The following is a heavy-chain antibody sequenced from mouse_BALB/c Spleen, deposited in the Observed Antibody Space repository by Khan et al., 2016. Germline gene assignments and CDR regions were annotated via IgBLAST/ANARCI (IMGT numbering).Heavy chain of an antibody. D-gene: IGHD2-2*01. Sequence: QVQLQQSGAELMRPGSSVKISCKASGYAFSSYWMNWVKQRPGQGLEWIGQIYPGDGDTNYTGKFKGKATLTADKSSSTAYMQLSSLTSEDSAVYFCAREGYGYDTFAYWGQGTLVTVSA. CDR2: IYPGDGDT. CDR1: GYAFSSYW. J-gene: IGHJ3*01. V-gene: IGHV1-80*01. CDR3: AREGYGYDTFAY.